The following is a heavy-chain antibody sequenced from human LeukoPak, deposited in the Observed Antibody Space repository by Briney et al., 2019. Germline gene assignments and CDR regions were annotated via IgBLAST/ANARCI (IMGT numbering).Heavy chain of an antibody. CDR3: ARGRDSITGDQSDY. D-gene: IGHD1-20*01. CDR2: LSSSSTYT. J-gene: IGHJ4*02. Sequence: GGSLRLSCAASGFTFSTYSMNWVRQAPGKGLEWVSSLSSSSTYTYYADSVKGRFTISRDNAKNSLYLQMNNLRAGDTAVYYCARGRDSITGDQSDYWGQGTLVTVSS. V-gene: IGHV3-21*01. CDR1: GFTFSTYS.